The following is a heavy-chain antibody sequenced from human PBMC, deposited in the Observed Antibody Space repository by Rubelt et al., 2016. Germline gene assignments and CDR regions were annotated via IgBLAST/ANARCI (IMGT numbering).Heavy chain of an antibody. CDR2: IYPGDSDT. CDR3: ARRNYYDSSGWNY. Sequence: IYPGDSDTRYSPSFQGQVTISADKSISTAYLQWSSLKASDTAMYYCARRNYYDSSGWNYWGQGTPVTVSS. J-gene: IGHJ4*02. D-gene: IGHD3-22*01. V-gene: IGHV5-51*01.